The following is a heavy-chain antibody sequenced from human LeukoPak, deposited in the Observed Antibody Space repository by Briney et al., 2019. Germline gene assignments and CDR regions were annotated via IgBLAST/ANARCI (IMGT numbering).Heavy chain of an antibody. CDR3: ASMRITMIRGVPNNWFDP. V-gene: IGHV4-59*08. J-gene: IGHJ5*02. CDR1: GGSISSYY. Sequence: SETLSLTCTVSGGSISSYYWSWIRQPPGKGLEWIGYIYYSGSTNYNTSLKSRVTISVDTSKNQFSLKLSSVTAADTAVYYCASMRITMIRGVPNNWFDPWGQGTLVTVSS. CDR2: IYYSGST. D-gene: IGHD3-10*01.